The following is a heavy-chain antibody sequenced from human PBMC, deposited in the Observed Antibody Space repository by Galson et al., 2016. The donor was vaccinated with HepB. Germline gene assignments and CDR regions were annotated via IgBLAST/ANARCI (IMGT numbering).Heavy chain of an antibody. V-gene: IGHV3-30*03. CDR2: DSMDGRRK. CDR1: GFTFSNYG. CDR3: ARRHEYCPPVGCSVDY. Sequence: SLRLSCAASGFTFSNYGMHWVRQAPGKGLEWVAADSMDGRRKFYADSVKGRFTISRDNSNGMLFLRMSSLRADDTAVYYCARRHEYCPPVGCSVDYWGQGTLVSVSS. J-gene: IGHJ4*02. D-gene: IGHD2/OR15-2a*01.